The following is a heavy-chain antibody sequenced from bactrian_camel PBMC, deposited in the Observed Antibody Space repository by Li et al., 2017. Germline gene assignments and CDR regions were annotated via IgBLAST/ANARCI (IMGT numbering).Heavy chain of an antibody. CDR3: AARPINTRDCVAGGPAEFGY. J-gene: IGHJ6*01. CDR1: GFTFSSYT. V-gene: IGHV3S19*01. CDR2: IYADGGTS. Sequence: VQLVESGGGLVQPGGSLRLSCAASGFTFSSYTMYWVRQAPGKGLEWVSSIYADGGTSYYTDSVKGRFTISRDNTENTLWLQMHSLKSEDTAVYYCAARPINTRDCVAGGPAEFGYWGQGTQVTVS. D-gene: IGHD1*01.